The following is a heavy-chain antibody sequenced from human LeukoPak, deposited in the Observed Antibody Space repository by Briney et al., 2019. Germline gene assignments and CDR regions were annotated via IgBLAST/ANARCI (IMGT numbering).Heavy chain of an antibody. CDR2: ISAYNGNT. CDR3: ARVAPPGYDSSGYYYEVDY. J-gene: IGHJ4*02. V-gene: IGHV1-18*01. Sequence: ASVKVSCKASGYTFTSYGISWVRQAPGQGLEWMGWISAYNGNTNYAQKLQGRVTMTTDTSTSTAYMELRSLRSDDTAVYYCARVAPPGYDSSGYYYEVDYWGQGTLVTVSS. CDR1: GYTFTSYG. D-gene: IGHD3-22*01.